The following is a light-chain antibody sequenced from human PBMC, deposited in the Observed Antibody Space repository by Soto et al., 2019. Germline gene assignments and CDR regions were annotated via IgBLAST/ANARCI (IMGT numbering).Light chain of an antibody. Sequence: DIQMTQSPSTLSASVGDRVTITCRASQSISSWLAWYQQKPGKAPKLLIYDASSLESGVPSRFSGSGSGTEFTLPISSLQSDDFATYYCQQYNSYSEWTFGQGTKVEI. CDR1: QSISSW. J-gene: IGKJ1*01. CDR2: DAS. CDR3: QQYNSYSEWT. V-gene: IGKV1-5*01.